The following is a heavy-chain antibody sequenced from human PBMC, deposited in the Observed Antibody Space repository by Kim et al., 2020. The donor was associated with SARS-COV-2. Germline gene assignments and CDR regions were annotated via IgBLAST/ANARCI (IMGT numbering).Heavy chain of an antibody. D-gene: IGHD3-22*01. CDR3: ARVPQINSSSWYFSFYYDSSGYFDY. CDR1: GFTFSSYW. J-gene: IGHJ4*02. Sequence: GGSLRLSCAASGFTFSSYWMHWVRQAPGKGLVWVSRINSDGSSTSYADSVKGRFTISRDNAKNTLYLQMNSLRAEDTAVYYCARVPQINSSSWYFSFYYDSSGYFDYWGQGTLVTVSS. V-gene: IGHV3-74*01. CDR2: INSDGSST.